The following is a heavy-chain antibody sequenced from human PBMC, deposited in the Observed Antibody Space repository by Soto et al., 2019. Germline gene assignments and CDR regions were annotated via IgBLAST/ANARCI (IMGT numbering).Heavy chain of an antibody. CDR2: INPNSGGT. CDR1: GYTFTGYY. CDR3: ASVTRTRISTSCYRYYYGMDV. Sequence: ASVKVSCKASGYTFTGYYMHWVRQAPGQGLEWMGWINPNSGGTNYAQKFQGWVTMTRDTSISTAYMELSRLRSDDTAVYYCASVTRTRISTSCYRYYYGMDVWGQGTTVTVSS. V-gene: IGHV1-2*04. J-gene: IGHJ6*02. D-gene: IGHD2-2*02.